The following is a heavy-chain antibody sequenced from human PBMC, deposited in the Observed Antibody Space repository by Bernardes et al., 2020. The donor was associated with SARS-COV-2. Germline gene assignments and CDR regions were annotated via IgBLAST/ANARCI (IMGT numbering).Heavy chain of an antibody. V-gene: IGHV4-34*01. CDR2: INHSGST. J-gene: IGHJ5*02. CDR1: GGSFSGYY. D-gene: IGHD6-19*01. CDR3: ARGKVDSSGWFRVHGWFDP. Sequence: SETLSLTCAVYGGSFSGYYWSWIRQPPGKGLEWIGEINHSGSTNYNPSLKSRVTISVDTSKNQFSLKLSSVTAADTAVYYCARGKVDSSGWFRVHGWFDPWGQGTLVTVSS.